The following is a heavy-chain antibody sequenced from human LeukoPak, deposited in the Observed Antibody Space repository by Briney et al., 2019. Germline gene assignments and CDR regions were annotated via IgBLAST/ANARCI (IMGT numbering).Heavy chain of an antibody. V-gene: IGHV4-39*01. Sequence: SETLSLTCTVSGGSISSSSYYWGWIREPPVKGLEWIGSIFYSGTTHYNPSLKRRVTISVHTSKNQFSQKLSFLTAADTAVYYCARQGYCSGGSCYSYFDYWGQGTLVTVSS. J-gene: IGHJ4*02. CDR1: GGSISSSSYY. D-gene: IGHD2-15*01. CDR3: ARQGYCSGGSCYSYFDY. CDR2: IFYSGTT.